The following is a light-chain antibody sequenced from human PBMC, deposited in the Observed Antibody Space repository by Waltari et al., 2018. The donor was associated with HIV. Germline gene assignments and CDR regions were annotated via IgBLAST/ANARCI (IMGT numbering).Light chain of an antibody. CDR2: RNN. V-gene: IGLV1-47*01. J-gene: IGLJ7*01. Sequence: QSVLTQPPSASGPPGQRVTISCSGSSSNIGSNYVYWYQQLPGTAPKLLISRNNQRPSGVPDRFSGSKSGTSASLAISGLRSEDEADYYCAAWDDSLSGAVFGGGTQLTVL. CDR3: AAWDDSLSGAV. CDR1: SSNIGSNY.